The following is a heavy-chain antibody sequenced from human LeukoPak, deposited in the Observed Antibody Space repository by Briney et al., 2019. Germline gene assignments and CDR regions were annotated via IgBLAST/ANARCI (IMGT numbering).Heavy chain of an antibody. Sequence: GGFLRLSCAASGFTFDDYAMHWVRQAPGKGLEWVSGISWNSGSIGYADSVKGRFTISRDNAKNSLYLQMNSLRAEDTALYYCAKDSDMITFGGVIVPGAFDIWGQGTMVTVSS. V-gene: IGHV3-9*01. CDR3: AKDSDMITFGGVIVPGAFDI. D-gene: IGHD3-16*02. CDR2: ISWNSGSI. J-gene: IGHJ3*02. CDR1: GFTFDDYA.